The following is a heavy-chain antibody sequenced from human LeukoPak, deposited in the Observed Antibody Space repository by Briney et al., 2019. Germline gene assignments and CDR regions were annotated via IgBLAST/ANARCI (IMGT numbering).Heavy chain of an antibody. D-gene: IGHD3-10*01. CDR1: GVSISSGSYY. CDR3: AGGQSGVRGANVPNLMGFDP. V-gene: IGHV4-61*02. J-gene: IGHJ5*02. Sequence: SETLSLTCTVSGVSISSGSYYWSWIRQPAGKGLEWIGRIHTSGNTNYNPSLKSRVTISIDTSKNQISLILSSVTAADTAVYFCAGGQSGVRGANVPNLMGFDPWGQETLVIVSS. CDR2: IHTSGNT.